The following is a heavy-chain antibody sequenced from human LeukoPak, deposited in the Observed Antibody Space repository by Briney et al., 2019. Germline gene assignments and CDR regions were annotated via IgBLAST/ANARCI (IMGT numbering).Heavy chain of an antibody. CDR1: GFTVSSNY. V-gene: IGHV3-21*01. CDR2: ISSSSSYI. Sequence: GRSLRLSCAASGFTVSSNYMSWVRQAPGKGLEWVSIISSSSSYIYYADSVKGRFTISRDNAKNALYLQMNSLRVEDTAVYYCARDGRCGGDCYASWGQGTLVTVSS. CDR3: ARDGRCGGDCYAS. J-gene: IGHJ4*02. D-gene: IGHD2-21*02.